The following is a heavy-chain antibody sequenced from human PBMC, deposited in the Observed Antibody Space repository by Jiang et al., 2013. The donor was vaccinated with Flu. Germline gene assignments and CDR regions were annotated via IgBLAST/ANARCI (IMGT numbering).Heavy chain of an antibody. V-gene: IGHV4-34*01. CDR1: GGSFSGYY. CDR3: ARDQGPEAIINPQYYAPGRYFDL. J-gene: IGHJ2*01. CDR2: INHGGST. Sequence: LLKPSETLSLTCAVYGGSFSGYYWSWIRQPPGKGLEWIGEINHGGSTNYNPSLKSRVTISVDTSKNQFSLKLSSVTAADTAVYYCARDQGPEAIINPQYYAPGRYFDLWGRGTLVTVSS. D-gene: IGHD3-3*01.